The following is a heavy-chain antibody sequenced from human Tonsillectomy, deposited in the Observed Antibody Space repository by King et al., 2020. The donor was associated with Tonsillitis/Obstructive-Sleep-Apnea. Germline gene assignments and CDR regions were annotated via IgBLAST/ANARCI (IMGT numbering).Heavy chain of an antibody. CDR3: ARSVAVAATFDY. J-gene: IGHJ4*02. D-gene: IGHD6-19*01. CDR1: GYTFTGYY. V-gene: IGHV1-46*01. Sequence: VQLVESGAEVKKPGASVKVSCKASGYTFTGYYMHWVRQAPGQGLEWMGIINPSGGSTSYAQKFQGRVTMTRDTTTSTVYMKLSSLRSEDTAVYYCARSVAVAATFDYCGPGTLVTVSS. CDR2: INPSGGST.